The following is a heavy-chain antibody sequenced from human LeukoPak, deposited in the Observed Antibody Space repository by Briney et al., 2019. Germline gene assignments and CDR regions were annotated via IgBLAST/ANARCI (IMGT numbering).Heavy chain of an antibody. CDR2: ISAYNGNT. CDR3: ARDHGQWLGPYAAFDI. D-gene: IGHD6-19*01. CDR1: GYTFTSYG. Sequence: ASVKVSCKASGYTFTSYGISWVRQAPGRGLEWMGWISAYNGNTNYAQKLQGRVTMTTDTSTSTAYMELRSLRSDDTAVYYCARDHGQWLGPYAAFDIWGQGTMVTVSS. V-gene: IGHV1-18*01. J-gene: IGHJ3*02.